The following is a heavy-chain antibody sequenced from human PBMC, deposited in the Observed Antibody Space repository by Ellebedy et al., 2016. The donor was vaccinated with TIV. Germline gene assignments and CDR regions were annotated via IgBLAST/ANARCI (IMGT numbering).Heavy chain of an antibody. CDR2: INHSGST. CDR1: GGSFSAS. J-gene: IGHJ3*02. V-gene: IGHV4-34*01. CDR3: ARDPMYYYVQFDI. Sequence: GSLRLSCAVYGGSFSASWTWIRQPPGKGLEWIGEINHSGSTNYNPSLESRVTLSVDTSKNELSLRLTSVTAADTALYYCARDPMYYYVQFDIWGQGTMITVSS. D-gene: IGHD3-16*01.